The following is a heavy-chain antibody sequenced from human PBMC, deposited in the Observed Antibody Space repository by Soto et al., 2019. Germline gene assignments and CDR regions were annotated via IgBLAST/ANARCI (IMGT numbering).Heavy chain of an antibody. Sequence: EVQLLESGGGLVQPGGSLRLSCEASGFTFSTYAMSWVRQAPGKGLEWVSAISGSGGNSTFYGDSVKGRFTISRDNSKNTLYLQMNSLGAGDTAVYYCAKGGGSCCFDCWGQGTLVTVSS. V-gene: IGHV3-23*01. D-gene: IGHD2-15*01. CDR1: GFTFSTYA. CDR3: AKGGGSCCFDC. CDR2: ISGSGGNST. J-gene: IGHJ4*02.